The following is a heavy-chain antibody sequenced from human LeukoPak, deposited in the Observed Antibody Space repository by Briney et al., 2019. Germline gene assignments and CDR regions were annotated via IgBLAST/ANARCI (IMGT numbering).Heavy chain of an antibody. D-gene: IGHD1-26*01. J-gene: IGHJ4*02. CDR2: IRSSSSYI. CDR1: GFTFSSYS. V-gene: IGHV3-21*01. Sequence: GGSLRLSCAASGFTFSSYSMTWVRQAPGKGLEWVSTIRSSSSYIYYADSVKGRFTISRDNAKNSLYLQMNSLRAEDTAVYYCARLKKELRYFDYWGQGTLVTVSS. CDR3: ARLKKELRYFDY.